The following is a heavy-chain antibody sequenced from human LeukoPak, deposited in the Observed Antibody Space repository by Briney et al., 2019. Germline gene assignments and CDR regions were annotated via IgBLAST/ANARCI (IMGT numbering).Heavy chain of an antibody. CDR1: GGSISSSDYY. Sequence: SETLSLTCTVSGGSISSSDYYWGWIRQPPGKGLEWIGSIYFGGSTYYNPSLKSRVTISVDTSMNQFSLKLSFVTTADTAVYYCARAQVDYNNGPGSRGYYSYGMDVWGRGTTVTVSS. J-gene: IGHJ6*02. CDR3: ARAQVDYNNGPGSRGYYSYGMDV. V-gene: IGHV4-39*01. CDR2: IYFGGST. D-gene: IGHD4-11*01.